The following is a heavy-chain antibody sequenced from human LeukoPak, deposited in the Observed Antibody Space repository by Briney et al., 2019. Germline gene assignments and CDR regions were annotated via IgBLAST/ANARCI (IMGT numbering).Heavy chain of an antibody. J-gene: IGHJ4*02. CDR1: GFTFSSYG. CDR3: AKGQYYYDSSGYFGGDY. D-gene: IGHD3-22*01. V-gene: IGHV3-30*18. Sequence: GGSLRLSCAASGFTFSSYGMLWVRQAPGKGLEWVAVISYDGSNKYYADSVKGRFTISRDNSKNTLYLQMNSLRAEDTAVYYCAKGQYYYDSSGYFGGDYWGQGTLVTVSS. CDR2: ISYDGSNK.